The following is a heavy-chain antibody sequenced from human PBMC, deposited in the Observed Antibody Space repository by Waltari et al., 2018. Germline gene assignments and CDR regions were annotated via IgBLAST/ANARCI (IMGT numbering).Heavy chain of an antibody. Sequence: EIHLVESGGGLVQPGGSLRLSCEVSGFIFSDYEMNWVRQAPGKGLEWVSFINPSGYVIYAESVKGRFTISRDNSKSSLFLQMNSLRGEDTAVYFCARGRVGDGDCLDSWGQGTLVTVSS. CDR3: ARGRVGDGDCLDS. D-gene: IGHD2-21*02. J-gene: IGHJ5*01. V-gene: IGHV3-48*03. CDR2: INPSGYV. CDR1: GFIFSDYE.